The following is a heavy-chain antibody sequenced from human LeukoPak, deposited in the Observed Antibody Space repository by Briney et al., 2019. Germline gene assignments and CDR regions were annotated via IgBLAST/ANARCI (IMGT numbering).Heavy chain of an antibody. D-gene: IGHD3-22*01. J-gene: IGHJ4*02. CDR3: ASCSSGYYYELDY. V-gene: IGHV3-7*02. Sequence: GGSLRLSCAASGFTFSGYWMSWVRQAPGKGLEWVANIKPDGSEKYYVDSVKGRFTISRDNAKNSLYLQMNSLRDDDTAVYYCASCSSGYYYELDYWGQGTLVTVSS. CDR1: GFTFSGYW. CDR2: IKPDGSEK.